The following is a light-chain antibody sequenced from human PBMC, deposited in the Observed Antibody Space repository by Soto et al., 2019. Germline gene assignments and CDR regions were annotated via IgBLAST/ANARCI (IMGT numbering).Light chain of an antibody. V-gene: IGKV3-20*01. CDR2: GTS. Sequence: EIVLTQSPATLSLSPGERATLSCRASQSVSATYLAWYQQRPAQPPRLLIYGTSTRSTGIPDRFIGSGSGTDFTLTITRQEREDVAVYYCQQYGRSPLPFGGGAKVEIK. CDR1: QSVSATY. CDR3: QQYGRSPLP. J-gene: IGKJ4*01.